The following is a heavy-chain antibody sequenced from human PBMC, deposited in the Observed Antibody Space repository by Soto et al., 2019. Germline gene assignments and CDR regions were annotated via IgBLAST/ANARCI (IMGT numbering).Heavy chain of an antibody. Sequence: QMQLVQSGAEVKKPGSSVKVSCKASGGTLSSFINYPINWVRQAPGQGLEWMGGIVPNVGTVNYAQKVQGRVTITADKSTGTAYMELSSLRSEDTALYYCARRDTSGFLRYFDNWGQWTLVTVSS. J-gene: IGHJ4*02. CDR2: IVPNVGTV. CDR3: ARRDTSGFLRYFDN. CDR1: GGTLSSFINYP. V-gene: IGHV1-69*06. D-gene: IGHD3-3*01.